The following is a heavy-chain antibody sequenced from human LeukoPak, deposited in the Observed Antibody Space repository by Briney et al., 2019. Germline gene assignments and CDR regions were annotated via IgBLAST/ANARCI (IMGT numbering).Heavy chain of an antibody. D-gene: IGHD2-2*01. CDR3: ARDSGPAKGYYYGMDV. CDR2: IYYSGST. V-gene: IGHV4-39*07. J-gene: IGHJ6*02. CDR1: GGSISSSSYY. Sequence: PSETLSFTCTVSGGSISSSSYYWGWIRQPPGKGLEWIVSIYYSGSTYYNPSLKSRVTISVDTSKNQFSLKLRSVTAADTAVYYCARDSGPAKGYYYGMDVWGQGTTVTVSS.